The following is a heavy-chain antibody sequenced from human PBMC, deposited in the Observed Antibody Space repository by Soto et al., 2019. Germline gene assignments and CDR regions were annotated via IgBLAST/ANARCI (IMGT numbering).Heavy chain of an antibody. V-gene: IGHV4-61*01. CDR1: GGFVSSGSYY. CDR3: ARGRSITMLRGAPPDY. J-gene: IGHJ4*02. CDR2: INHSGGT. Sequence: PSETLSLTCAVYGGFVSSGSYYWSWIRQPPGKGLEWIGEINHSGGTHFNPSLKSRVTISVDTSKNQFSLKLSSVTATDTALYYCARGRSITMLRGAPPDYWGQGTLVTVSS. D-gene: IGHD3-10*01.